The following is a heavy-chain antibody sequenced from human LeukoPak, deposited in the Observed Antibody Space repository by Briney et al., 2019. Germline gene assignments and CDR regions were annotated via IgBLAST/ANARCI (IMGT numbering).Heavy chain of an antibody. D-gene: IGHD6-6*01. CDR1: GFTLSSYA. CDR3: ARDLYSSSSDY. Sequence: GGSLRLSCAASGFTLSSYAVSWVRQAPGKGLEWVSLISASGGSTYYADSVKGRFTISRDNSKNTLYLQMNSLRAEDTAAYYCARDLYSSSSDYWGQGTLVTVSS. CDR2: ISASGGST. V-gene: IGHV3-23*01. J-gene: IGHJ4*02.